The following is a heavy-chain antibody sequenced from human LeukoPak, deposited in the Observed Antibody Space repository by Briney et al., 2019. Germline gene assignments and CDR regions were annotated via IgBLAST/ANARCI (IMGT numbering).Heavy chain of an antibody. V-gene: IGHV4-59*01. D-gene: IGHD3-9*01. CDR1: GDSISSFY. Sequence: SETVSLTCTVSGDSISSFYWSWVLQPPGKGLEWIANMYDSGSTNYNPSLKSRVTISLDMSKNQFSLKLNSVTAADSAVYYCAGTADWLSFEYWGQGTLVTASS. CDR2: MYDSGST. J-gene: IGHJ4*02. CDR3: AGTADWLSFEY.